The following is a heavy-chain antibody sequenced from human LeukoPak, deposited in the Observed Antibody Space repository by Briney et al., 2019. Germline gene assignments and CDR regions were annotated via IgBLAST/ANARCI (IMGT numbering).Heavy chain of an antibody. J-gene: IGHJ3*02. D-gene: IGHD3-10*01. CDR1: GFTFSSYA. CDR2: ISGSGGST. Sequence: GGSLRLSCAASGFTFSSYAMSWVRQAPGKGLEWVSAISGSGGSTYYADSVKGRFTISRDNSKNTLYLQMNSLRAEDTAVYYCAKAVTNYYGSGSYYNVGDDAFDIWGQGTMVTISS. CDR3: AKAVTNYYGSGSYYNVGDDAFDI. V-gene: IGHV3-23*01.